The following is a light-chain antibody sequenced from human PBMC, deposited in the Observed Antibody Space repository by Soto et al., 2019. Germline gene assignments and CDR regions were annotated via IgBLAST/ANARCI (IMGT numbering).Light chain of an antibody. V-gene: IGKV4-1*01. CDR3: QQYYDSPLT. Sequence: DIVMTQSPDSLAVSLGERATINCKSSQSVLYSSNNKNYLTWYQQKPGQPPKLLISWASTRKSGVPERFSGSGSGTDFTLTISSLQAEDVAVYYCQQYYDSPLTFGGGTKVEIK. CDR1: QSVLYSSNNKNY. J-gene: IGKJ4*01. CDR2: WAS.